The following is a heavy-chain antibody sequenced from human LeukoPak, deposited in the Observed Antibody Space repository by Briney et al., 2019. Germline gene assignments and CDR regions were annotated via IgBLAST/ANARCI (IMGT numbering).Heavy chain of an antibody. CDR3: AREASMEDSGRYYFDY. Sequence: KPSETLSLTCTVSGGSISSYYWSWIRQPPGKGLEWIGYIYYRGRTNYNPPLKSRVTISVDTSKNQFSLKLSSVTAADTAVYYCAREASMEDSGRYYFDYWGQGTLVTVSS. CDR1: GGSISSYY. CDR2: IYYRGRT. V-gene: IGHV4-59*01. J-gene: IGHJ4*02. D-gene: IGHD1-26*01.